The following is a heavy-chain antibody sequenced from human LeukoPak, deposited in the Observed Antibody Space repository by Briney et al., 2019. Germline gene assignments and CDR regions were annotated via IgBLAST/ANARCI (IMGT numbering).Heavy chain of an antibody. CDR2: IYSGGST. D-gene: IGHD6-6*01. V-gene: IGHV3-53*05. J-gene: IGHJ5*02. CDR1: GFTVSSNY. CDR3: AREVYSSSAFDP. Sequence: GGSLRLSCAASGFTVSSNYMSWVRQAPGKGLEWVSVIYSGGSTYYADSVKGRFTISRDNSKNTLYLQMNSLRAEDTAVYYCAREVYSSSAFDPWGQGTLVTVSS.